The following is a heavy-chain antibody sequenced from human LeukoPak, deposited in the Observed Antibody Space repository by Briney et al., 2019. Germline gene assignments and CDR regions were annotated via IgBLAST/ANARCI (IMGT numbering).Heavy chain of an antibody. Sequence: SETLSLTCAVYGGSFSGYYWSWIRQPPGKGLEWIGGINHSGSTNYNPSLKSRVTISVDTSKNQFSLKLSSVTAADTAVYYCASLLGWGQGTLVTVSS. D-gene: IGHD3-16*01. CDR2: INHSGST. J-gene: IGHJ4*02. V-gene: IGHV4-34*01. CDR3: ASLLG. CDR1: GGSFSGYY.